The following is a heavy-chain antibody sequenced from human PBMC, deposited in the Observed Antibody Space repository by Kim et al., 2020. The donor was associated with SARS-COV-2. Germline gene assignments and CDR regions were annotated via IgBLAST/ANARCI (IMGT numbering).Heavy chain of an antibody. CDR3: ARRDDSNLNLDY. J-gene: IGHJ4*02. D-gene: IGHD2-15*01. CDR2: IKPNNGDT. CDR1: GYTFTDYH. V-gene: IGHV1-2*06. Sequence: ASVKVSCKASGYTFTDYHIHWVRQAPGQGLEWMGRIKPNNGDTKYGQKFQGRVTMTRDTSISTAYMELSRLISDDTAVYYCARRDDSNLNLDYWGQGTLVTVSS.